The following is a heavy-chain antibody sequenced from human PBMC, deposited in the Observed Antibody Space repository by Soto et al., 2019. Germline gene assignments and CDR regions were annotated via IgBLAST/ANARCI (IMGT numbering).Heavy chain of an antibody. Sequence: SETLSLTCTVSGGSISSGGYYWSWIRQHPGKGLEWIGYIYYSGSTYYNPSLKSRVTISVDTSKNQFSLKLSSVTAADTAVYYCARDLIYDFWSGSPSPPYYMDVWGKGTTVTVSS. V-gene: IGHV4-31*03. D-gene: IGHD3-3*01. CDR2: IYYSGST. CDR3: ARDLIYDFWSGSPSPPYYMDV. J-gene: IGHJ6*03. CDR1: GGSISSGGYY.